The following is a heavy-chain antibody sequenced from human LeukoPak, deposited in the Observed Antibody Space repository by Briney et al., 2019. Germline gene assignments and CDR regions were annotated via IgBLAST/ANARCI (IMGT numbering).Heavy chain of an antibody. J-gene: IGHJ4*02. Sequence: RGSLRLSCAASGFTFSSYWMTWVRQAPGKGLEWVANIKQDGSEKYYVDSVKGRFTISRDNAKNSLYLQMNSLRAEDTAVYYCARVDCTNGVCHGFDYWGQGTLVTVSS. CDR2: IKQDGSEK. D-gene: IGHD2-8*01. CDR1: GFTFSSYW. V-gene: IGHV3-7*01. CDR3: ARVDCTNGVCHGFDY.